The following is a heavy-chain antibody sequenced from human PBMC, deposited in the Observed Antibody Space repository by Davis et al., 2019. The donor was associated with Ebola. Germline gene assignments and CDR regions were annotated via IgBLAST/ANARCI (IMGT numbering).Heavy chain of an antibody. D-gene: IGHD3-3*01. CDR1: GGSISSGGYY. V-gene: IGHV4-31*03. CDR3: ARGDYDFWSGYYGWYYFDY. J-gene: IGHJ4*02. Sequence: SETLSLTCTVSGGSISSGGYYWSWIRQHPGKGLEWIGYIYYSGNTYYNPSLKSRVTISVDTSKNQFSLKLSSVTAADTAVYYCARGDYDFWSGYYGWYYFDYWGQGTLVTVSS. CDR2: IYYSGNT.